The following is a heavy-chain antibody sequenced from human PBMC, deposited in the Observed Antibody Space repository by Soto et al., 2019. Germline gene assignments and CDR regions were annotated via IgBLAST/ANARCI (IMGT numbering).Heavy chain of an antibody. Sequence: QVQLQQWGAGLLKPSETLSLTCAVYGGSFSGYYWRWIRQSPGKGLEWIGGINHSGSTNYNPYLKSRIIISMDTSNSQCSLKLNSMTAADTAVSYCAGGVGLLWCGKLLTDVFDIWGQGTLVTVSS. D-gene: IGHD3-10*01. CDR3: AGGVGLLWCGKLLTDVFDI. V-gene: IGHV4-34*01. J-gene: IGHJ3*02. CDR1: GGSFSGYY. CDR2: INHSGST.